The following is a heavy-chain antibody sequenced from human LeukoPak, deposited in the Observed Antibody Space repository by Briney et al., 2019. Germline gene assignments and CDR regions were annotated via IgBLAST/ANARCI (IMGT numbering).Heavy chain of an antibody. J-gene: IGHJ3*02. V-gene: IGHV3-7*01. Sequence: GGSLRLSCAASGFTFSNYCMSWVRQAPGKGLGWVSNINQDGSGKYYVDSVKGRFTISRDNAKNSRYLQLNSRRAETTAVYYCARATTVVFLERISAFDIWRQGTLVTV. CDR3: ARATTVVFLERISAFDI. D-gene: IGHD3-3*01. CDR2: INQDGSGK. CDR1: GFTFSNYC.